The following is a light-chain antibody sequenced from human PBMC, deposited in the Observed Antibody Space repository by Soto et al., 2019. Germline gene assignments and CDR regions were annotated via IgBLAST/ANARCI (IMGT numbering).Light chain of an antibody. CDR3: QQRNSWPLT. V-gene: IGKV3-11*01. J-gene: IGKJ4*01. Sequence: DIVLTQSPATLSLSPGERATLSCRASQNVGGYLAWYQQKPGQAPRLLISDASNRAAGIPARFSGIGSGTDFTLTISSLEPEDFAVYYCQQRNSWPLTFGGGTKVDIK. CDR1: QNVGGY. CDR2: DAS.